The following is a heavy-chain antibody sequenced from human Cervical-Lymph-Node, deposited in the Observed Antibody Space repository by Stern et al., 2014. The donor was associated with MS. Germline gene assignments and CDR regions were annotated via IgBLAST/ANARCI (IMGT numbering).Heavy chain of an antibody. CDR3: ARDAHGMDV. CDR2: INTDGDT. V-gene: IGHV3-13*01. Sequence: EVQLVESGGGLEQPGGSLRLSCAASGFTFSSYDMHWVRQPPGKGLEWVSGINTDGDTYYPASVKGRFTISRENARNSLYLQMNSLRVGDTAVYYCARDAHGMDVWGQGTTVIVSS. J-gene: IGHJ6*02. CDR1: GFTFSSYD.